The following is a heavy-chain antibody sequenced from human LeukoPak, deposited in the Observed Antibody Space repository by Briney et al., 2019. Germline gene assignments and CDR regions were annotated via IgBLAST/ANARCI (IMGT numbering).Heavy chain of an antibody. V-gene: IGHV4-59*08. CDR1: GVSISSYY. D-gene: IGHD3-10*01. J-gene: IGHJ3*02. CDR3: ARQAELTGYDYGSGSNGRDAFDI. CDR2: IYYSGST. Sequence: SETLSLTCTASGVSISSYYWSWLRQPPGKGLEWIGYIYYSGSTNYNPSLKSRVTISVDAYNNQFPLEQISATAADTAVYYCARQAELTGYDYGSGSNGRDAFDIWGQGTMVTVSS.